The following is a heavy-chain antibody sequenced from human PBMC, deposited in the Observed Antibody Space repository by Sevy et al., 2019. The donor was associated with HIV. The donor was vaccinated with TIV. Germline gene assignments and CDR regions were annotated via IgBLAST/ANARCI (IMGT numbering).Heavy chain of an antibody. CDR3: ARRNDFDI. J-gene: IGHJ3*02. CDR1: GGSINSDH. V-gene: IGHV4-59*08. CDR2: VYYTGGT. Sequence: SETLSLTCTVSGGSINSDHWNWIRQPPGKGLEWIGYVYYTGGTNYNPSLKNRVTISVDRTKNQFSLNLTSVTAADSSWYYGARRNDFDIWGQGTMVTVSS.